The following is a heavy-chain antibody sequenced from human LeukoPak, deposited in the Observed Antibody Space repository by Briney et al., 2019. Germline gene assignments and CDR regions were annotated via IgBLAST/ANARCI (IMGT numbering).Heavy chain of an antibody. CDR1: GFTFSDYY. Sequence: GGSLRLSCAASGFTFSDYYMSWIRQAPGKGLEWVSDISSSGHSTYYADFVKGRFTISRDNSKNTLYLQIDSLRAEDTAIYYCAKNKKRVHLERSLDLWGQGTLVTVSS. CDR3: AKNKKRVHLERSLDL. V-gene: IGHV3-23*01. CDR2: ISSSGHST. J-gene: IGHJ5*02. D-gene: IGHD1-1*01.